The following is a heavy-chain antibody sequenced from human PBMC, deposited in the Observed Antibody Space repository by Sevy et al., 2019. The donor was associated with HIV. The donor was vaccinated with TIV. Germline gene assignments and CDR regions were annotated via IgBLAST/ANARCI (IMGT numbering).Heavy chain of an antibody. CDR3: ARPTCSSTSCLKEGDAFDF. D-gene: IGHD2-2*01. CDR1: GFTFSSYG. CDR2: IWYDGSNK. Sequence: GSLRLSCAASGFTFSSYGMHWVRQAPGKGLEWVAIIWYDGSNKYYADSVMGRFTISRDNSKNTLFLQMDSLRAEDTAVYYCARPTCSSTSCLKEGDAFDFWGQGTMVTVSS. J-gene: IGHJ3*01. V-gene: IGHV3-33*01.